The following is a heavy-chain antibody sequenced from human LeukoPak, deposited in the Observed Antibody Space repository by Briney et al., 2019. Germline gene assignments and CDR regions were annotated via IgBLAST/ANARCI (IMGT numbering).Heavy chain of an antibody. V-gene: IGHV3-53*01. D-gene: IGHD3-10*01. CDR3: ASLDPGDWFDP. CDR1: GFTVSSNY. CDR2: IYSGGST. Sequence: GGSLRLSCAASGFTVSSNYMSWVRQAPGEGLEWVSVIYSGGSTYYADSVKGRFTISRDNSKNTLYLQMNSLRAEDTAVYYCASLDPGDWFDPWGQGTLVTVSS. J-gene: IGHJ5*02.